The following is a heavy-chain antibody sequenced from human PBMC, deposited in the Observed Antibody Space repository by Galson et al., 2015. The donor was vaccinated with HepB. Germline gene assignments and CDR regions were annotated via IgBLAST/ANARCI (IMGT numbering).Heavy chain of an antibody. J-gene: IGHJ6*02. CDR3: ARQVVVAATRGYYYYYYGMDV. Sequence: SVKVSCKASGYTFTSYGISWVRQAPGQGLEWMGWISAYNGNANYAQKLQGRVTMTTDTSTSTAYMELRSLRSDDTAVYYCARQVVVAATRGYYYYYYGMDVWGQGTTVTVSS. CDR2: ISAYNGNA. V-gene: IGHV1-18*01. D-gene: IGHD2-15*01. CDR1: GYTFTSYG.